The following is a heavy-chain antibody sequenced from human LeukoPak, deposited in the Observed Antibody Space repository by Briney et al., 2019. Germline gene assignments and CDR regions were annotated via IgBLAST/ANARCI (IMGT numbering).Heavy chain of an antibody. Sequence: KTSETLSLTCAVYGGSFSGYYWSWIRQPPGKGLEWIGEINHSGSTNYNPSLKSRVTISVDTSKNQFSLKLSSVTAADTAVYYCTSDSNLTYYDFWSGYVNWGQGTLVTVSS. V-gene: IGHV4-34*01. CDR3: TSDSNLTYYDFWSGYVN. D-gene: IGHD3-3*01. CDR2: INHSGST. J-gene: IGHJ4*02. CDR1: GGSFSGYY.